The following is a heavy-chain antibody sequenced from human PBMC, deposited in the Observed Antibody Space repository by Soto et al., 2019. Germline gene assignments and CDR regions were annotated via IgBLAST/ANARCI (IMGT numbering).Heavy chain of an antibody. J-gene: IGHJ6*02. CDR2: IYYSGST. V-gene: IGHV4-39*01. CDR1: GGSISSSSYY. CDR3: AREYSARGGFDV. D-gene: IGHD3-10*01. Sequence: PSETLSLTCTVSGGSISSSSYYWGWIRQPPGKGLEWIGSIYYSGSTYYNPSLKSRVTISVDTSKNQFSLKLSSVTAADTAVYYCAREYSARGGFDVWGQGTTVTVSS.